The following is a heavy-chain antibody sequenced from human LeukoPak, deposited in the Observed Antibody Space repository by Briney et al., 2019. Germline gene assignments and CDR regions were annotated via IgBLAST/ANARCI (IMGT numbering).Heavy chain of an antibody. CDR3: ARGAQGGSYKYYFDY. CDR2: IKQDGSEK. D-gene: IGHD1-26*01. CDR1: GFTFSSYW. J-gene: IGHJ4*02. Sequence: GGSLRLSCAASGFTFSSYWMSWVRQAPGKGLEWVANIKQDGSEKNYVDSAKGRFTISRDNAKNSLYLQMNSLRVEDTAVYYCARGAQGGSYKYYFDYWGQGTLVTVSS. V-gene: IGHV3-7*01.